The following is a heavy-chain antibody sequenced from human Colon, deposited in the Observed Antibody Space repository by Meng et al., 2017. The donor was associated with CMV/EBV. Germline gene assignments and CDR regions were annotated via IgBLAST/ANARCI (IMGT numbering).Heavy chain of an antibody. CDR3: ATVSSGYYLYFQH. V-gene: IGHV1-2*02. D-gene: IGHD3-22*01. CDR1: GYTFTGYY. J-gene: IGHJ1*01. CDR2: INPNSGGT. Sequence: QGQREQAWDEVQKPGASVKVSCKASGYTFTGYYMHWVRQAPGQGLEWMGWINPNSGGTNYAQKFQGRVTMTRDTSISTAYMELSRLRSDDTAVYYCATVSSGYYLYFQHWGQGTLVTVSS.